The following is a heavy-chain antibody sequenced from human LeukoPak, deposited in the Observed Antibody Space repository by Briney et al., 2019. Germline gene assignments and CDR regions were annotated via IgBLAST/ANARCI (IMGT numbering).Heavy chain of an antibody. CDR1: GYTFTGYY. D-gene: IGHD3-10*01. V-gene: IGHV1-2*02. Sequence: ASVKVSCKASGYTFTGYYMHWVRQAPGQGLEWMGWINPNSGGTNYAQKFQGRVTMTRDTSISTAYMELSRLRSDDTAVYYCARDRYYYGSGSYLNWFDPWGQGTLVTVSS. J-gene: IGHJ5*02. CDR3: ARDRYYYGSGSYLNWFDP. CDR2: INPNSGGT.